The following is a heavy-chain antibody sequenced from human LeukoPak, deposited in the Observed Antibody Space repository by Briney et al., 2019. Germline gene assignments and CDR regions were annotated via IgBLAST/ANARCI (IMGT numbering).Heavy chain of an antibody. J-gene: IGHJ5*02. D-gene: IGHD2-2*01. CDR3: ARHTLPRYASTQPFGA. Sequence: HGESLKISCQGSDDNFSKYWIGWVRQVPGKGLDWMGIIFPEDSDTRYSPSFQGHVTISADKSTNTAYLQWSSLRASDSGIYFCARHTLPRYASTQPFGAWGQGTLVTVSS. CDR2: IFPEDSDT. CDR1: DDNFSKYW. V-gene: IGHV5-51*01.